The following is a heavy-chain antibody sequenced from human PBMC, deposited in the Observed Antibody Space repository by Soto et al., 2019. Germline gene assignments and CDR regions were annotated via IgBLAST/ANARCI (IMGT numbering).Heavy chain of an antibody. CDR2: IYPGASDT. J-gene: IGHJ4*02. CDR3: ARHPPPSVAIVATIEVLYDY. D-gene: IGHD5-12*01. Sequence: GESLKISCKGSGYSFTSYWIGWVRQMPGKGLEWMGIIYPGASDTRYSPSFQGQVTISADKAISTAYLQWSSLKASDTAMYYCARHPPPSVAIVATIEVLYDYWGQGTLVPVSS. CDR1: GYSFTSYW. V-gene: IGHV5-51*01.